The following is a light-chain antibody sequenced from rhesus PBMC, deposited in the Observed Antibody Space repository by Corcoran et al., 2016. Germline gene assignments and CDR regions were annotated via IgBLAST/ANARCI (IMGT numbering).Light chain of an antibody. CDR2: GNT. Sequence: SSGLTPEPALSVALGHAVRMTCQGDSLKTYYASWCQQKPGQVPVLVIYGNTNRPSGIPGRFSGSWSGNTGSLTITGAQVEDEADYYCGSWDNSGNHYIFGAGTRLTVL. CDR3: GSWDNSGNHYI. V-gene: IGLV3S11*01. J-gene: IGLJ1*01. CDR1: SLKTYY.